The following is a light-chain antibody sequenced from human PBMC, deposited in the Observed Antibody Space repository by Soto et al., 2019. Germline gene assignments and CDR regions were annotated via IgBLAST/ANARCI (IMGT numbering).Light chain of an antibody. CDR1: QDIRSS. Sequence: DIQLTQSPSFLSASVGDRLTITCRASQDIRSSLAWYQQKPGKAPNLLISTVSTLQSGVPSRFSGSRSGTEFTLTISSLQPEDFATYYCQQFNSSPFTFGAGTKVEI. CDR3: QQFNSSPFT. J-gene: IGKJ4*01. V-gene: IGKV1-9*01. CDR2: TVS.